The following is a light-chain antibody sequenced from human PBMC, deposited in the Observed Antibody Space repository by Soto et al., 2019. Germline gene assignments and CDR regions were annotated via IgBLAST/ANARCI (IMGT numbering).Light chain of an antibody. CDR3: VAWDDSLNGYV. CDR1: SSNIGSNT. V-gene: IGLV1-44*01. Sequence: QSVLTQPPSASGTPGQRVTISCSGSSSNIGSNTVNWYQQLPGTAPKLLIYSNNQRPSGVPDRFSGSKSGTSASLAISGPQSEDEADYYCVAWDDSLNGYVFGTGTKLTVL. CDR2: SNN. J-gene: IGLJ1*01.